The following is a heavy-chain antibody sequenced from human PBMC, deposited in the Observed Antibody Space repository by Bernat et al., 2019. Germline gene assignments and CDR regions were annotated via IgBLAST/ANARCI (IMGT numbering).Heavy chain of an antibody. D-gene: IGHD6-13*01. CDR3: AREDSSSWPFDH. Sequence: QVQLVESVGGVVQPGRSLRLSCAASGFTFSSYAMHWVRQAPGKGLEWVAVISDDGSNGYYADSVKGRFTITRDNSKNALYLQMNRLRAEDTAVYYCAREDSSSWPFDHWGQGTLVTVSS. CDR1: GFTFSSYA. J-gene: IGHJ4*02. CDR2: ISDDGSNG. V-gene: IGHV3-30*01.